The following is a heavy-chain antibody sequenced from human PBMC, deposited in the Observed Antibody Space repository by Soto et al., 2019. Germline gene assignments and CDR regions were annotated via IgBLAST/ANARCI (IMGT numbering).Heavy chain of an antibody. Sequence: VQLVESGGGLVQPGEPLRLSCTASGLTFSISWMTWVRQAPGEGLEWVSNINPAGNVQQYADSEKERFTISRDNAKNSLFLQMSGLRVEDKAVYYCATANTPYAFDMWGQGTMVTVSS. V-gene: IGHV3-7*01. J-gene: IGHJ3*02. CDR3: ATANTPYAFDM. CDR1: GLTFSISW. CDR2: INPAGNVQ.